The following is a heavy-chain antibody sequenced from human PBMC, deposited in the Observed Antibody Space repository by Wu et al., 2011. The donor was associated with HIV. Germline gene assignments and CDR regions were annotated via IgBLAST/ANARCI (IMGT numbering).Heavy chain of an antibody. Sequence: QVQLVQSGAEVKKPGASVKVSCKASGYTFTSYGISWVRQAPGQGLEWMGWISAYNGNTNYAQKLQGRVTMTTDTSTSTAYMELRSLRSDDTAAYYCARVYGYYYDSSGYYKYNWFDPWGQGTLVTVSS. J-gene: IGHJ5*02. V-gene: IGHV1-18*01. CDR3: ARVYGYYYDSSGYYKYNWFDP. CDR1: GYTFTSYG. D-gene: IGHD3-22*01. CDR2: ISAYNGNT.